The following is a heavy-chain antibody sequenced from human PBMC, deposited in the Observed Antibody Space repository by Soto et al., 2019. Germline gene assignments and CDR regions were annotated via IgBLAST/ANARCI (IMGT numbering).Heavy chain of an antibody. CDR1: GGSISSYY. D-gene: IGHD3-22*01. V-gene: IGHV4-59*01. CDR2: IYYSGST. J-gene: IGHJ4*02. Sequence: QVQLQESGPGLVKPSETLSLTCTVSGGSISSYYWSWIRQPPGKGLEWIGYIYYSGSTNYNPSLKSRVTISVDTAKNQVPLKLRSVTAADTAVDYWARANYDSSGSLDYWGQGTLVTVSS. CDR3: ARANYDSSGSLDY.